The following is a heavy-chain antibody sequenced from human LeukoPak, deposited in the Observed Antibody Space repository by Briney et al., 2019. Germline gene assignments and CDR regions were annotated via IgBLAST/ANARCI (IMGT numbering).Heavy chain of an antibody. J-gene: IGHJ6*03. CDR2: IYTSGST. CDR1: GGSISSGSYY. Sequence: PSETLSLTCTVSGGSISSGSYYWSWIRQPAGKGLEWIGRIYTSGSTNYNPSLKSRVTISVDTSKNQFSLKLSSVTAADTAVYYCARDLGDSTPSYYYYMDVWGKGTTVTVSS. V-gene: IGHV4-61*02. D-gene: IGHD2/OR15-2a*01. CDR3: ARDLGDSTPSYYYYMDV.